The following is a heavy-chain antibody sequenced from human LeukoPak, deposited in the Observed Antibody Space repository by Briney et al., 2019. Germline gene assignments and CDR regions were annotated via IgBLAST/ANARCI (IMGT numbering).Heavy chain of an antibody. CDR1: GGTFSSYA. D-gene: IGHD2-8*01. Sequence: SVKVSCKASGGTFSSYAISWVRQAPGQGLEWMGRIIPILGIANYAQKFQGRVTITADKYTSTAYMELGSLRSEDTAVYYCARGEMFPGVGYVHPFDYWGQGTLVTVSS. V-gene: IGHV1-69*04. J-gene: IGHJ4*02. CDR3: ARGEMFPGVGYVHPFDY. CDR2: IIPILGIA.